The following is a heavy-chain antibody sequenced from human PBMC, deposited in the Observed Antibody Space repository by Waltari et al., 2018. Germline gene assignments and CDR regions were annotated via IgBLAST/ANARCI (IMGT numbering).Heavy chain of an antibody. CDR1: EFTLSRYW. CDR2: GKQDGSEK. Sequence: EVQPVASGRCLAQPGGYLRPSCAVSEFTLSRYWMTWVRQAPGKGLEWVANGKQDGSEKYYVDSVKGRFTISRDNAKNSLYLQMNSLRVEDTAVYYCARWQYAFDYWGQGTLVTVSS. D-gene: IGHD2-2*01. CDR3: ARWQYAFDY. J-gene: IGHJ4*02. V-gene: IGHV3-7*04.